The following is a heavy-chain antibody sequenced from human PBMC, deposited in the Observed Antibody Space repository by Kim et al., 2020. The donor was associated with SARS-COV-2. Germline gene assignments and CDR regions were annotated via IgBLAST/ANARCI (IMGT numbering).Heavy chain of an antibody. CDR2: IWYDGSNK. Sequence: GGSLRLSCAASGFTFSSYGMHWVRQAPGKGLEWVAVIWYDGSNKYYADSVKGRFTISRDNSKNTLYLQMNSLRAEDTAVYYCARGFPWGCGGDCYKNYYYGMDVWGQGTTVTVSS. D-gene: IGHD2-21*02. CDR3: ARGFPWGCGGDCYKNYYYGMDV. J-gene: IGHJ6*02. V-gene: IGHV3-33*08. CDR1: GFTFSSYG.